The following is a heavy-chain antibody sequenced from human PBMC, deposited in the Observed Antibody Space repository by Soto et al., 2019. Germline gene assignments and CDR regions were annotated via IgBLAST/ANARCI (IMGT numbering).Heavy chain of an antibody. J-gene: IGHJ4*02. V-gene: IGHV1-3*01. CDR3: ARDLIFDY. CDR2: INAGTGYT. CDR1: GYTFTSFA. D-gene: IGHD2-8*01. Sequence: ASVKVSCKASGYTFTSFAIHWVRQAPGQRPEWMGWINAGTGYTKYSQLFQGRVTLTRDASARTVYMELSSLRSEDTAVYYCARDLIFDYWGQGTLVTVSS.